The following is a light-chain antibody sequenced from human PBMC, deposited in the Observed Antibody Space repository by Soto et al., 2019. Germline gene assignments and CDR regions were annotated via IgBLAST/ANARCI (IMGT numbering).Light chain of an antibody. CDR2: DAS. CDR3: QHYDNWPQT. V-gene: IGKV3-15*01. Sequence: EIVMTQSPATLSVSPGERATLSCRASQSVSNNLAWYQQKPGQAPRLLIYDASTRATGIPARISGSGSGTEFTLTISSLQSEDFAVYYCQHYDNWPQTFGQGTKVDIK. CDR1: QSVSNN. J-gene: IGKJ1*01.